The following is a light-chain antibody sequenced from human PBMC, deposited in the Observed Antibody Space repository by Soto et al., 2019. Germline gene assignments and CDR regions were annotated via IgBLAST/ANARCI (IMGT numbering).Light chain of an antibody. CDR2: GAS. J-gene: IGKJ4*01. V-gene: IGKV3-20*01. Sequence: EIVLTQSPGTLSFSPCERATLSCRASQSVSSSYLAWYQQKPGQAPRLLIYGASSRATGIPDRFSASGSGTDFTLTISRLEPEDCAVYYCQQYGSSPLTFGGRTKLQIK. CDR3: QQYGSSPLT. CDR1: QSVSSSY.